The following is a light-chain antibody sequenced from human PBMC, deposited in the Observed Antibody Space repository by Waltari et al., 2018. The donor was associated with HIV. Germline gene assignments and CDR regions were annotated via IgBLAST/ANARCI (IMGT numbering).Light chain of an antibody. CDR3: QTWGTGIVV. J-gene: IGLJ2*01. CDR1: SGHSSYA. V-gene: IGLV4-69*01. CDR2: VNSDGRH. Sequence: QLVLTQSPSASASLGASVELTCTLSSGHSSYAIAWHQQQPEKGPRYLMKVNSDGRHSKGDGILDRFSGSSSGAERYLTISSLQSEDEADDYCQTWGTGIVVFGGGTKLTVL.